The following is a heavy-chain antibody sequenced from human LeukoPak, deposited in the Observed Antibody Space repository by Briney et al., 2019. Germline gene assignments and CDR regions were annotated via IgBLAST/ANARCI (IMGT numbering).Heavy chain of an antibody. Sequence: RSSETLSLTCAVSGYSISSGYYWGWIRQPPGKGLEWIGSIYYSGSTYYNPSLKSRVTISVDTSENQFSLNLRSVTAADTAVYYCARPWRGAAAGPVDYWDQGTLVTVPS. J-gene: IGHJ4*02. CDR1: GYSISSGYY. CDR3: ARPWRGAAAGPVDY. V-gene: IGHV4-38-2*01. D-gene: IGHD6-13*01. CDR2: IYYSGST.